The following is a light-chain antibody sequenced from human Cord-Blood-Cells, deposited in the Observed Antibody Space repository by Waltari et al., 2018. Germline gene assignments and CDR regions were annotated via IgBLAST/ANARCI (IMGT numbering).Light chain of an antibody. CDR1: QRVSSSY. CDR3: QQYGSSPLT. CDR2: GAS. J-gene: IGKJ4*01. V-gene: IGKV3-20*01. Sequence: EMLLTQSRGTLSSSPGVPATPSCRASQRVSSSYLAWYQQKPGQAPRLLIYGASSRATGIPDRFSGSGSGTDFTLTISRLEPEDFAVYYCQQYGSSPLTFGGGTKVEIK.